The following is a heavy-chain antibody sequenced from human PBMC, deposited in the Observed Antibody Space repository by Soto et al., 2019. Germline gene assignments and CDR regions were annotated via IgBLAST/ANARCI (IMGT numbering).Heavy chain of an antibody. J-gene: IGHJ4*02. D-gene: IGHD6-13*01. Sequence: PGGSLRLSCAASGFTFSSYGMHWVRQAPGKGLEWVAVISYNGNDKYHADSVKGRFTVSRDNSKNTLYLQMNSLRPEDTAVYHCAKDGDAAAAGYYFDCWGQGTLVTVSS. V-gene: IGHV3-30*18. CDR2: ISYNGNDK. CDR3: AKDGDAAAAGYYFDC. CDR1: GFTFSSYG.